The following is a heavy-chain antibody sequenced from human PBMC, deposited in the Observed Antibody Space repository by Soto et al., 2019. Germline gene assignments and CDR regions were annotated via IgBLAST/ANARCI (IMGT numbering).Heavy chain of an antibody. CDR3: ARQYVSVPTIPMLSYDF. CDR2: IFPSDSDT. D-gene: IGHD5-12*01. J-gene: IGHJ4*02. V-gene: IGHV5-51*01. Sequence: GESLKISCKGSGYTFSAYWIAWVRQMPGKGPEWMGLIFPSDSDTRYSPSFQGQVTISVDKSISTAYLQWSSLKASDTAIYYCARQYVSVPTIPMLSYDFWGQGTLVTVSS. CDR1: GYTFSAYW.